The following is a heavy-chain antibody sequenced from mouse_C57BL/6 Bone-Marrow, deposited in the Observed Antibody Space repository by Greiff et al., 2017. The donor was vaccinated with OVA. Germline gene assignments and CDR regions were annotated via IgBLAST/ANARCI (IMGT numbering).Heavy chain of an antibody. J-gene: IGHJ3*01. D-gene: IGHD2-3*01. CDR1: GYTFTSYW. V-gene: IGHV1-59*01. Sequence: VQLQQPGAELVRPGTSVKLSCKASGYTFTSYWLHWVKQRPGQGLEWIGVIDPSDSYTNYNQKFKGKATLTVDTSSSTAYMQLSSLTSEDSAVYYCARDGYYPVAYWGQGTLVTVSA. CDR2: IDPSDSYT. CDR3: ARDGYYPVAY.